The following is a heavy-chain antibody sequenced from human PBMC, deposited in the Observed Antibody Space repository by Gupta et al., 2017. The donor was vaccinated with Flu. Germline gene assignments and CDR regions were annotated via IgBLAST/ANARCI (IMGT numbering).Heavy chain of an antibody. V-gene: IGHV3-48*01. CDR2: ISTRSSAI. CDR1: GFTFSSYS. Sequence: EVQLLESGGGLVQPGGSLRLSCGGSGFTFSSYSMNWVRQAPGKGVEWVASISTRSSAIYYADSGRVQCTISRDNDNNSRSLQINSLSVEAKEGYYCARDRVYYRLSYCGMDVWGQGTTVTVSS. CDR3: ARDRVYYRLSYCGMDV. D-gene: IGHD2-8*01. J-gene: IGHJ6*02.